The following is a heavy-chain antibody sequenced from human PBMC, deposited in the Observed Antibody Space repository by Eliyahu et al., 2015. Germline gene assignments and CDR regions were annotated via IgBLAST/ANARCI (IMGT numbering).Heavy chain of an antibody. CDR2: IYPGDSDT. J-gene: IGHJ5*02. CDR1: GYSXTSYW. V-gene: IGHV5-51*01. Sequence: EVQLVQSGAEVKKPGESLKIXCKGSGYSXTSYWIGWVRQMPGKGLEWMGIIYPGDSDTRYSPSFQGQVTISADKSISTAYLQWSSLKASDTAMYYCARQGHLGQWFGELFSWFDPWGQGTLVTVSS. D-gene: IGHD3-10*01. CDR3: ARQGHLGQWFGELFSWFDP.